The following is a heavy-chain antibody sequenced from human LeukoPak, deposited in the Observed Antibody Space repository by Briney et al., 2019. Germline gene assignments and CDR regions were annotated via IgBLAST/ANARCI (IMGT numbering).Heavy chain of an antibody. J-gene: IGHJ4*02. CDR3: ASQWFGDFYFDY. CDR1: GFTFTNYE. CDR2: ISSSGSSV. D-gene: IGHD3-10*01. Sequence: GSLRLSCAASGFTFTNYEMNWVRQAPGKGLEWVSYISSSGSSVYYADSVKGRFTISRDNAKNSVYLQMKSLRAEDTAVYYCASQWFGDFYFDYWGQGTLVTVSS. V-gene: IGHV3-48*03.